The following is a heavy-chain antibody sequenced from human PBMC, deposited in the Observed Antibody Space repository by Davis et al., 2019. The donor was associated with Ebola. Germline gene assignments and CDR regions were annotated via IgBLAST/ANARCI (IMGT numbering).Heavy chain of an antibody. CDR3: ARDYGGPFDY. J-gene: IGHJ4*02. CDR1: GDSVSSNSVA. D-gene: IGHD4-17*01. Sequence: SQTLSLTCAIPGDSVSSNSVAWDWIRQSSSRGLEWLGRTYYRSKWCNDYAVSVKSRITINPDTSKNQFSLQLNSVTPEDTAVYYCARDYGGPFDYWGQGTLVTVSS. V-gene: IGHV6-1*01. CDR2: TYYRSKWCN.